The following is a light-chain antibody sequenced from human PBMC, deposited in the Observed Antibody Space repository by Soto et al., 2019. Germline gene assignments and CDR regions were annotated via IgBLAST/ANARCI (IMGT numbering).Light chain of an antibody. CDR3: QQSYSTPIT. V-gene: IGKV1-39*01. J-gene: IGKJ5*01. CDR2: AAS. Sequence: DIQMTQSPSSLSASVGDRVTITCRASQSISSYLNWYQQKPGKAPKLLIYAASSLQSGVRSRFSGSGSATDFTLTIRSLQPEDFATYYCQQSYSTPITFGQGTRLEIK. CDR1: QSISSY.